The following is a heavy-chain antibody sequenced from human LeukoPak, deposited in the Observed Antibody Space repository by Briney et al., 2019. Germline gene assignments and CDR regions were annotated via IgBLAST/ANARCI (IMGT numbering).Heavy chain of an antibody. J-gene: IGHJ4*02. D-gene: IGHD6-19*01. V-gene: IGHV3-30*18. CDR1: GFTFSSYG. CDR2: ISYDGSNK. Sequence: GSLRLSCAASGFTFSSYGMHWVRQAPGKGLEWVAVISYDGSNKYYADPVKGRFTISRDNSKNTLYLQMNSLRAEDTAVYYCAKGSSSGWYPTPIDYWGQGTLVTVSS. CDR3: AKGSSSGWYPTPIDY.